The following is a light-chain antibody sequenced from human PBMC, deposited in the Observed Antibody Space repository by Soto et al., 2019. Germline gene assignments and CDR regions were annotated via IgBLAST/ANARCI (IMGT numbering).Light chain of an antibody. V-gene: IGKV1-39*01. CDR3: QQSYSFFLT. CDR1: ESVSSW. CDR2: TTS. J-gene: IGKJ4*01. Sequence: DIQMTQSPSTLSASVRDRVTITCRASESVSSWLAWYQQKPGKAPKLLIYTTSNLQSWVPSRFSGSGSGTEFTLTISNLQPEDFATYYCQQSYSFFLTFGGGTKVDIK.